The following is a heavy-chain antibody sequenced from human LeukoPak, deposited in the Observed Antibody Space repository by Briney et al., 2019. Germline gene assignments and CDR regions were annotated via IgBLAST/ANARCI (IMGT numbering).Heavy chain of an antibody. D-gene: IGHD2-15*01. CDR3: ARHVSPSRWWLPHHYYYYYMDV. CDR1: GGSISSGSYY. Sequence: PSETLSLTCTVSGGSISSGSYYWGWIRQPPGKGLEWIGSIYYSGSTYYNPSLKSRVTISVDTSKNQFSLKLSSVTAADTAVYYCARHVSPSRWWLPHHYYYYYMDVWGKGTTVTISS. CDR2: IYYSGST. J-gene: IGHJ6*03. V-gene: IGHV4-39*01.